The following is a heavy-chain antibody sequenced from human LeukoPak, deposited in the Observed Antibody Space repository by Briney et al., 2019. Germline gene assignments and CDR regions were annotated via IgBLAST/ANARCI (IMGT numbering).Heavy chain of an antibody. CDR1: GGTFSSYA. CDR2: IIPICGTA. D-gene: IGHD6-13*01. Sequence: GASVKVSCKASGGTFSSYAISWVRQAPGQGLEWMGGIIPICGTANYAQKFQGRVTITADESTSTAYMELSSLRSEDTAVYYCASLIAAAATRGHWGQGTLVTVSS. CDR3: ASLIAAAATRGH. V-gene: IGHV1-69*01. J-gene: IGHJ4*02.